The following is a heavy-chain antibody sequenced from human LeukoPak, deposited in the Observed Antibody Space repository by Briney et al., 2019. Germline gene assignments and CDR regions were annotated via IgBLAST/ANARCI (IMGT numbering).Heavy chain of an antibody. Sequence: SETLSLTCTVSGGSISSGDYYWSWLRQPPGKGLEGFGYIYYSGSTYYKPSLKSRVTISVDTSKNQFSLKLSSVTAADTAVYYCARAYYYDSSGYYTNWFDPWGQGTLVTVSS. CDR1: GGSISSGDYY. V-gene: IGHV4-30-4*08. CDR3: ARAYYYDSSGYYTNWFDP. CDR2: IYYSGST. J-gene: IGHJ5*02. D-gene: IGHD3-22*01.